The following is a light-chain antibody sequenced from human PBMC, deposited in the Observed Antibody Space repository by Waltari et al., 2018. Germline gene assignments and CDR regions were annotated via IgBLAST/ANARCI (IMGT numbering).Light chain of an antibody. Sequence: QSALTQPASVSGPPGQSITFSFTGTSSDVGAYNYVSWYLQHPGKVPKLIIYDVTNRPSGVSGRFSGSKSGNTASLTISGLQGEDEADYFCTSYTSADTYIFGTGTTVTVL. J-gene: IGLJ1*01. V-gene: IGLV2-14*03. CDR1: SSDVGAYNY. CDR3: TSYTSADTYI. CDR2: DVT.